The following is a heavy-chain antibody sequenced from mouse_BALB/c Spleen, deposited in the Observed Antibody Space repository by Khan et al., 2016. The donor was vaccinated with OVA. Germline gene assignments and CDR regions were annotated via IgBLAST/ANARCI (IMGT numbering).Heavy chain of an antibody. CDR2: ISSSSSYT. CDR3: ARLLPSYFDY. D-gene: IGHD1-1*01. Sequence: EVELVESGGDLVKPGGSLKLSCAASGFPFSSYGMSWVRRTPDKRLEWVATISSSSSYTYYPDSVKGRFTISRDNAKNTLYLQMSSLKSEDTAMYYCARLLPSYFDYWGQGTTLTVSS. J-gene: IGHJ2*01. V-gene: IGHV5-6*01. CDR1: GFPFSSYG.